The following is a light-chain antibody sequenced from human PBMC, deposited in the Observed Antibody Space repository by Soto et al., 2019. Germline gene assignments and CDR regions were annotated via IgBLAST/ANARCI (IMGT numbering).Light chain of an antibody. V-gene: IGKV1-5*03. Sequence: DIQLTQSPSTLSASVGDRVTITCRASQTITNLLAWFQQKPGKAPEILIYKASSLQSGVPSRFSGSGSGTEFTPTISSLQPDDSATYYCLQYYDYRTFGQGTKVDIK. CDR3: LQYYDYRT. J-gene: IGKJ1*01. CDR1: QTITNL. CDR2: KAS.